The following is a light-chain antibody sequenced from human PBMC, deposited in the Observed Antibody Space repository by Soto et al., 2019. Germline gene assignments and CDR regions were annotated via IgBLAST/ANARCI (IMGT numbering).Light chain of an antibody. J-gene: IGKJ4*01. V-gene: IGKV3-20*01. Sequence: EIVLTQSPGTLSFSPGERATLSCRASQSVSRNFIAWYQHKPGQAPRLLIYGASTRATGSPDRFSGSGSGTDFTLTINRLEPEDFAVYHCQLYGDSGITFGGGTKVEIK. CDR2: GAS. CDR1: QSVSRNF. CDR3: QLYGDSGIT.